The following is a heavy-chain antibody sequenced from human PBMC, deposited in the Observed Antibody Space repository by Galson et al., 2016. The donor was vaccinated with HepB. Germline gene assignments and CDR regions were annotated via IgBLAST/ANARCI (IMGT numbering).Heavy chain of an antibody. V-gene: IGHV4-34*01. CDR1: GGSFSDYY. J-gene: IGHJ3*02. D-gene: IGHD2-2*01. CDR3: AREASYYSSSGDRRGDAFDI. Sequence: SETLSLTCAVYGGSFSDYYWSWIRQPPGKGLEWIGEITHSGSTNYNPSLKSRVTISVDTSKNQFSLNLRSVTAADTAIYYCAREASYYSSSGDRRGDAFDIWGQGTMVTVSS. CDR2: ITHSGST.